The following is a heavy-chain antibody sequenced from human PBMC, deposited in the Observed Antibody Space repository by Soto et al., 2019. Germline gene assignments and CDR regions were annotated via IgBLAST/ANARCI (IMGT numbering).Heavy chain of an antibody. V-gene: IGHV3-13*01. D-gene: IGHD3-10*01. Sequence: GGSLRLSCAASGFTFSSYDMHWVRQATGKGLEWVSAIGTAGDTYYPGSVKGRFTISRENAKNSLYLQMNSLRAEDTAVYYCARDLFRYGMDVWGQGTTVTVSS. CDR1: GFTFSSYD. J-gene: IGHJ6*02. CDR2: IGTAGDT. CDR3: ARDLFRYGMDV.